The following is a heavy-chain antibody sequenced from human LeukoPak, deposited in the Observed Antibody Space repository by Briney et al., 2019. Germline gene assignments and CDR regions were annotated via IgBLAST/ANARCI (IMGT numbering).Heavy chain of an antibody. V-gene: IGHV1-2*02. D-gene: IGHD3-10*01. CDR3: ARGTWFGDSLGTDF. CDR2: IKPNGGGT. Sequence: ASVKVSCKASGYTFSDNYMHWVRQAPGQGLEYMGWIKPNGGGTEYAQKFQGRVTMTRDTSISTAYMELNRLRSDDTAVYFCARGTWFGDSLGTDFWGQGTLVTVSS. J-gene: IGHJ4*02. CDR1: GYTFSDNY.